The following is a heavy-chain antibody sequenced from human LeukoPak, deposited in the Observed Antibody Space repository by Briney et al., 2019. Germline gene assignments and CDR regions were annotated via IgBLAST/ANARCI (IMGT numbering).Heavy chain of an antibody. V-gene: IGHV4-34*01. D-gene: IGHD3-3*01. CDR1: GGSFSGYY. Sequence: PSETLSLTCAVYGGSFSGYYWSWIRQPPGKGLEWIGEINHSGSTNYNPSLKSRVTISVDTSKNQFSLKLSSVTAADTAVYYCARVAHDFWSGYPPYYYYGVDVWGQGTAVTVSS. CDR2: INHSGST. CDR3: ARVAHDFWSGYPPYYYYGVDV. J-gene: IGHJ6*02.